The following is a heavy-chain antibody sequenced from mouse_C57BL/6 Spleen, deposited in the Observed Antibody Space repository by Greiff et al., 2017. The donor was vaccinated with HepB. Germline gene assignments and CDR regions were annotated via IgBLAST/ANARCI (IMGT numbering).Heavy chain of an antibody. Sequence: DVHLVESGGGLVKPGGSLKLSCAASGFTFSSYAMSWVRQTPEKRLEWVATISDGGSYTYYPDNVKGRFTISRDNAKNNLYLQMSHLKSEDTAMYYCARGDYYGSSYNYYAMDYWGQGTSVTVSS. CDR2: ISDGGSYT. CDR3: ARGDYYGSSYNYYAMDY. V-gene: IGHV5-4*01. D-gene: IGHD1-1*01. J-gene: IGHJ4*01. CDR1: GFTFSSYA.